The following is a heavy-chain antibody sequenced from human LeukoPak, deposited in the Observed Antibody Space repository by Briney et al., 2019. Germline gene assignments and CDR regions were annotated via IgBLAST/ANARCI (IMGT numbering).Heavy chain of an antibody. CDR2: ISGSGGST. CDR3: AKAFTGRSGYGMDV. V-gene: IGHV3-23*01. CDR1: GFTFSSYA. D-gene: IGHD3-10*01. Sequence: HPGGSLRLSCAASGFTFSSYAMSWVRQAPGKGLEWVSAISGSGGSTYYADSVKGRFTISRDNSKNTLYLQMNSLRAEDTAVYYCAKAFTGRSGYGMDVWGKGTTVTVSS. J-gene: IGHJ6*04.